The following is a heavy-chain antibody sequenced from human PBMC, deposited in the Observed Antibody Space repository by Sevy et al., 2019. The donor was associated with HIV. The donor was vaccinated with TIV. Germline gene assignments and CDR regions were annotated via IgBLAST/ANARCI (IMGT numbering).Heavy chain of an antibody. CDR1: GFTFSSYA. J-gene: IGHJ3*02. V-gene: IGHV3-23*01. CDR2: ISGSGGST. CDR3: AKEYYYDSSGYTDAFDI. D-gene: IGHD3-22*01. Sequence: GGSLRLSCAASGFTFSSYAMSWVRQAPGKGLEWVSAISGSGGSTYYADSVKGRFTISRDNSKNTLYLQMNSLRAEETAVYYCAKEYYYDSSGYTDAFDIWCQGTMVTVSS.